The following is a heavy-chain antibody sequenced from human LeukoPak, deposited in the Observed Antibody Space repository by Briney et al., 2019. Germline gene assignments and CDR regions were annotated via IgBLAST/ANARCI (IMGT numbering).Heavy chain of an antibody. D-gene: IGHD2-2*01. J-gene: IGHJ4*02. CDR3: ARQAYCSSTRCNPFDH. CDR2: IYSSGST. V-gene: IGHV4-59*08. Sequence: PSETLSLTCTVSGGSISGYYWSWIRQPPGKGLDWIGYIYSSGSTNYNPSLKSRVTMSLDTSENHFSLRLSSVTAADTAIYYCARQAYCSSTRCNPFDHWGQGALVTVSS. CDR1: GGSISGYY.